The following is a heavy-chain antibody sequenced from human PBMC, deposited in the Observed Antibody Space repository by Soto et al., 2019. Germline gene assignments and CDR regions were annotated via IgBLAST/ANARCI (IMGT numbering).Heavy chain of an antibody. CDR2: IYYSGST. CDR1: GGSISSSSYY. Sequence: SETLSLTCTVSGGSISSSSYYWGWIRQPPGKGLEWIGSIYYSGSTYYNPSLKSRVTISVDTSKNQFSLKLSSVTAADTAVYYCARRGIGYWVYYFDIWGQGTMVTVS. J-gene: IGHJ3*02. D-gene: IGHD6-13*01. V-gene: IGHV4-39*01. CDR3: ARRGIGYWVYYFDI.